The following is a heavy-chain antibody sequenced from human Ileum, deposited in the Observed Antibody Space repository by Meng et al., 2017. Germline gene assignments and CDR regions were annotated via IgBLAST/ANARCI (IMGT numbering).Heavy chain of an antibody. CDR2: MNLGGSP. Sequence: QVQLQESGPGLVEPSGPLSLTCAVSGRSISSGDWWSWVRQPPGKGLEWIAEMNLGGSPNYNPSLKSRVTMSVDKSNDHLSLQLTSVTAADTAVYYCAHIFDSWGQGTLVTVSS. V-gene: IGHV4-4*02. CDR3: AHIFDS. CDR1: GRSISSGDW. J-gene: IGHJ4*02.